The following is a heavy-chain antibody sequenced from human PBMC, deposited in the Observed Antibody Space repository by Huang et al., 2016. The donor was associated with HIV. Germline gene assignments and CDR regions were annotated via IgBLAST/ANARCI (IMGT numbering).Heavy chain of an antibody. Sequence: QVQLVQSGAEAKKPGASVRVSFKPDGYTFSDYYVHWVRQAPGQGLQWMGWINPNTAGTNYAQRFQGRLTVTRDRSITTAYMDLTWLTSDDTAVYYCARGGLRWPAPFDFWGQGTLVTVSS. J-gene: IGHJ4*02. CDR2: INPNTAGT. CDR1: GYTFSDYY. V-gene: IGHV1-2*02. D-gene: IGHD4-17*01. CDR3: ARGGLRWPAPFDF.